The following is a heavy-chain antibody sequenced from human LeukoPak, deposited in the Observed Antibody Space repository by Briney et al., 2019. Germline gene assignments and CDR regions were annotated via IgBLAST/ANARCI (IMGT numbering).Heavy chain of an antibody. Sequence: SETLSLTCAVYGGSFSGYYWSWIRQPPGKGLEWIGEINHSGSTNYNPSLKSRVTISVDTSKNQFSLKLSSVTAADTAVYYCARGRYSSSWYRWFDPWGQGTLVTVSS. CDR3: ARGRYSSSWYRWFDP. CDR2: INHSGST. J-gene: IGHJ5*02. D-gene: IGHD6-13*01. CDR1: GGSFSGYY. V-gene: IGHV4-34*01.